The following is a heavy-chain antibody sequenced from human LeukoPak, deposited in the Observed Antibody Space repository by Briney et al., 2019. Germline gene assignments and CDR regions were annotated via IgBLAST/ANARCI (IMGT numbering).Heavy chain of an antibody. CDR2: INHSGST. CDR1: GGSFSGYY. V-gene: IGHV4-34*01. D-gene: IGHD2-2*01. Sequence: PSETLSLTCAVYGGSFSGYYWSWIRQPPGKGLEWIGEINHSGSTNYNPSLKSRVTISVDTSKNQFSLKLSSVTAADTAVYYCARTTSGNWFDHWGQGTLVTVSS. CDR3: ARTTSGNWFDH. J-gene: IGHJ5*02.